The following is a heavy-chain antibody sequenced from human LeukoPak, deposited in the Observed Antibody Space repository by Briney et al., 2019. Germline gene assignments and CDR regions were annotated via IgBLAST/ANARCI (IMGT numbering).Heavy chain of an antibody. D-gene: IGHD3-10*01. CDR2: IYPGDSDT. J-gene: IGHJ4*02. CDR3: ASQGKMVRGVIISPFDY. V-gene: IGHV5-51*01. CDR1: GYSFTSYW. Sequence: GESLKISCKGSGYSFTSYWIGWVRQMPGKGLEWMGIIYPGDSDTRYSPSFQGQVTISADKSISTAYLQWSSLKASDTAMYYCASQGKMVRGVIISPFDYWGQGTLVTVSS.